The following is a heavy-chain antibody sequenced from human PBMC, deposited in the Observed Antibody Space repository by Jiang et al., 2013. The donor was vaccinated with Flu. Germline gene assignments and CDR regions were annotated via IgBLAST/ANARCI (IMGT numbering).Heavy chain of an antibody. Sequence: MPGKGLEWMGIIYPGDSDTRYSPSFQGQVTISADKSISTAYLQWSSLKASDTAMYYCARGPSYGMDVWGQGTTVTVSS. CDR3: ARGPSYGMDV. CDR2: IYPGDSDT. J-gene: IGHJ6*02. V-gene: IGHV5-51*01.